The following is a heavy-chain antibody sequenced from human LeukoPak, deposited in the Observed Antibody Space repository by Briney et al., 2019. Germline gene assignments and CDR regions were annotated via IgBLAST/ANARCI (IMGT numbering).Heavy chain of an antibody. D-gene: IGHD4-23*01. CDR3: AKLRYYYYYMDV. Sequence: PGGSLRLSCAASGFTFSSYSMNWVRQAPGKGLEWVSSISSSSSYIYYADSVKGRFTISRDNAKNSLYLQMNSLRAEDTAVYYCAKLRYYYYYMDVWGKGTTVTVSS. CDR1: GFTFSSYS. V-gene: IGHV3-21*01. CDR2: ISSSSSYI. J-gene: IGHJ6*03.